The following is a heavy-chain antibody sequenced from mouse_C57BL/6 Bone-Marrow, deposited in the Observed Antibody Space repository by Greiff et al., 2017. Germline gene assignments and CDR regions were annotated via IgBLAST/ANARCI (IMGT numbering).Heavy chain of an antibody. J-gene: IGHJ2*01. CDR1: GYAFSSSW. CDR3: VLLRCFDY. D-gene: IGHD1-1*01. Sequence: VKLMESGPELVKPGASVKISCKASGYAFSSSWMNWVKQRPGKGLEWIGRIYPGDGDTNYNGKFKGKATLTADKSSSTAYMQLSSLTSEDSAVYFCVLLRCFDYWGQGTTLTVSS. CDR2: IYPGDGDT. V-gene: IGHV1-82*01.